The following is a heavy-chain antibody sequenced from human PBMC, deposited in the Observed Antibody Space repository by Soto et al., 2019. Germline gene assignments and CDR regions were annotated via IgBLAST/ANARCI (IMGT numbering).Heavy chain of an antibody. CDR3: ARTPSINYDWFDP. V-gene: IGHV4-59*01. D-gene: IGHD4-4*01. J-gene: IGHJ5*02. CDR2: IYYSGST. CDR1: GGSISSYY. Sequence: PSETLSLTCTVSGGSISSYYWSWIRQPPGKGLECIGYIYYSGSTNYNPSLKGRVIISVDTSKNQFSLKLSSVTAADTAVYYCARTPSINYDWFDPWGQGTLVTVSS.